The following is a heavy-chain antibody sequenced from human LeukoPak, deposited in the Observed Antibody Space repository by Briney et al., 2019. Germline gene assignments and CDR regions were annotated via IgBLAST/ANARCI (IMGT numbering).Heavy chain of an antibody. J-gene: IGHJ6*03. V-gene: IGHV1-69*13. CDR3: ARVNRAATWSAGYMDV. Sequence: ASVKVSCKASGGTFSSYAISWVRQAPGQGLEWMGGIIPIFGTANYAQKFQGRVTITADESTSTAYMELSSLRSEDTAVYYCARVNRAATWSAGYMDVWGKGTTVTVSS. D-gene: IGHD6-25*01. CDR2: IIPIFGTA. CDR1: GGTFSSYA.